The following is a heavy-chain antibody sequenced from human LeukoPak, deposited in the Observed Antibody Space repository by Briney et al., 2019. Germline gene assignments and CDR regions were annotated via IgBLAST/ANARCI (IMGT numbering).Heavy chain of an antibody. Sequence: SVKVSCKASGGTFSSYAISWVRQAPGQGLEWMGGIIPIFGTANYAQKFQGRVTITADESTSTAYMELSSLRSEDTAVYYCVRDNSVRDEAWWFNPWGQGTLVTVSS. CDR1: GGTFSSYA. CDR3: VRDNSVRDEAWWFNP. CDR2: IIPIFGTA. V-gene: IGHV1-69*13. J-gene: IGHJ5*02. D-gene: IGHD5-24*01.